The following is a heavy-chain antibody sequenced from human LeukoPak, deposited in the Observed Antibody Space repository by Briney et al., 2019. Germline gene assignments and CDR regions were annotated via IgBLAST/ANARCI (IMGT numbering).Heavy chain of an antibody. V-gene: IGHV3-7*01. CDR1: GVTFSSYW. J-gene: IGHJ5*02. CDR3: ARGLGSRKVS. D-gene: IGHD2-2*01. Sequence: GGSLRLSCAASGVTFSSYWMSWVRQAPGKGLEWVANIKQDGSEKYYVDSVKGRFTISRDNAKNSLYLQMNSLRAEDTAVYYCARGLGSRKVSWGQGTLVTVSS. CDR2: IKQDGSEK.